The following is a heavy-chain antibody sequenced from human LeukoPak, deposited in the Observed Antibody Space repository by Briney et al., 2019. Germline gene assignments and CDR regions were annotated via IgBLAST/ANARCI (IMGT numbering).Heavy chain of an antibody. V-gene: IGHV1-8*01. CDR3: ASPVGATSNHFDY. Sequence: ASVKVSCKASGYTFTSYDINWVRQATGQGLEWMGWMNSNSGNTGYAQKFQGRVTMTRNTSISTAYMELSSLRSEDTAVYYCASPVGATSNHFDYWGQGTLVTVSS. CDR2: MNSNSGNT. CDR1: GYTFTSYD. D-gene: IGHD1-26*01. J-gene: IGHJ4*02.